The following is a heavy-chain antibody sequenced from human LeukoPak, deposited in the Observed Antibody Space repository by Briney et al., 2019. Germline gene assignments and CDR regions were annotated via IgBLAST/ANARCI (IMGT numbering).Heavy chain of an antibody. Sequence: ASVKVSRKASGYTFTGYYMHWVRQAPGQGLEWMGRINPNSGGTDYAQKFQGRVTMTRDTSISTAYMELSRLRSDDTAVYYCARALDQYYDFWSGYTPSDGGQGTLVTVSA. CDR3: ARALDQYYDFWSGYTPSD. D-gene: IGHD3-3*01. J-gene: IGHJ4*02. V-gene: IGHV1-2*06. CDR2: INPNSGGT. CDR1: GYTFTGYY.